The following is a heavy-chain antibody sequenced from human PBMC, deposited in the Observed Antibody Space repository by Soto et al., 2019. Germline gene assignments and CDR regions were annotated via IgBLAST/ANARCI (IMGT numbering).Heavy chain of an antibody. J-gene: IGHJ4*02. CDR1: GFTFSSYA. CDR2: ISGSGGST. V-gene: IGHV3-23*01. D-gene: IGHD6-19*01. Sequence: EVQLLESGGGLVQPGGSLRLSCAASGFTFSSYAMSWVRQAPGKGLEWVSAISGSGGSTYYADSVKGRFTISRDNSKNTLYLQMNSLRAEDTAVYYCAKEYPHSSGWYWSKIPYEGYYFDYWGQGTLVTVSS. CDR3: AKEYPHSSGWYWSKIPYEGYYFDY.